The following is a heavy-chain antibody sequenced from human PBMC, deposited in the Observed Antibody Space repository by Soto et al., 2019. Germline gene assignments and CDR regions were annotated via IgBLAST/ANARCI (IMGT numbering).Heavy chain of an antibody. V-gene: IGHV4-59*01. CDR1: GGSISSYY. J-gene: IGHJ4*02. D-gene: IGHD6-6*01. Sequence: PSETLSLTCTVSGGSISSYYWSWIRQPPGKGLEWIRSIYDSGNTKYNPSLKSRVTMSVDTSKNQFSLKLSSVTAADTAVYYCAGLYSSSPFFNYWGQGTLVTVSS. CDR3: AGLYSSSPFFNY. CDR2: IYDSGNT.